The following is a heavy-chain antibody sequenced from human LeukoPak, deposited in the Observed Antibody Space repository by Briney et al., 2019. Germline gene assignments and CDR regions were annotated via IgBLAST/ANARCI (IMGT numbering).Heavy chain of an antibody. D-gene: IGHD3-16*01. J-gene: IGHJ4*02. Sequence: TGGSLRLSCAASGFTFSNYWMSWVRQAPGKWLEWVANIKQDGNEKYYVDSLKGRFTISRDNAKNSLCLQMNSLRAEDTAVYYCARDYADYYFDYWGQGTLVTVSS. CDR3: ARDYADYYFDY. CDR2: IKQDGNEK. V-gene: IGHV3-7*01. CDR1: GFTFSNYW.